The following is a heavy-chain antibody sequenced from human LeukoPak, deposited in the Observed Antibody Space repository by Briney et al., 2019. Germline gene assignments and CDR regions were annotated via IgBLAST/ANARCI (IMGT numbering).Heavy chain of an antibody. CDR3: ARFRSSRYWVDAFDI. CDR2: INIDGNKV. J-gene: IGHJ3*02. Sequence: GGSLRLSCAASGFTFGNFWMHWLRQVPGKGLVWVSRINIDGNKVSYADSVKGRFTISRDNAKNSLYLQMNSLRDDDTAVYLCARFRSSRYWVDAFDIWGQGTMVIVSS. V-gene: IGHV3-74*01. CDR1: GFTFGNFW. D-gene: IGHD6-13*01.